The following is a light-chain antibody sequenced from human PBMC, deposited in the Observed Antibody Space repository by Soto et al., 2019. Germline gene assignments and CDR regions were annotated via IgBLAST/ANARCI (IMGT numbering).Light chain of an antibody. V-gene: IGLV1-44*01. CDR2: SNN. J-gene: IGLJ2*01. CDR3: AAWDDSLNGVV. Sequence: QSVLTQPPSASGTLGQRVVISCSGSSSNIGSNTVNWYQQLPGTAPKLLIYSNNQRPSGVPDRLSGSKSGTSASLAISGLQSEDEADYYCAAWDDSLNGVVFGGGTQLTVL. CDR1: SSNIGSNT.